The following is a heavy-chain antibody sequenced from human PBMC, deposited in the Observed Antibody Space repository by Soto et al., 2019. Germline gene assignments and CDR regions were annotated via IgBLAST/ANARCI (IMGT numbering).Heavy chain of an antibody. D-gene: IGHD4-17*01. CDR3: ARRGASDEYTTVTSSWFDP. J-gene: IGHJ5*02. CDR1: GYSFTSYW. CDR2: IYPGDSDT. Sequence: PGESLKIACKGSGYSFTSYWIGWVRQMPGKGLEWMGIIYPGDSDTRYSPSFQGQVTISADKSISTAYLQWSSLKASDTAMYYCARRGASDEYTTVTSSWFDPWGQGTLVIVSS. V-gene: IGHV5-51*01.